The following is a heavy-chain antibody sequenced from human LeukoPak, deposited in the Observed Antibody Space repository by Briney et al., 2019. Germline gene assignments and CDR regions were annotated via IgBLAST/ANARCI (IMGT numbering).Heavy chain of an antibody. J-gene: IGHJ6*02. Sequence: PGGSLRLSCAASGFIFSDHYMDWVRQAPGKGLEWVGRIRNRANSFTTEYAASVKGRFSISRDDSKNSLYLQMNSLKIEDTAVYYCTRGGAISPYFYGMDVWGQGTTVTVS. D-gene: IGHD2-21*01. CDR2: IRNRANSFTT. CDR3: TRGGAISPYFYGMDV. CDR1: GFIFSDHY. V-gene: IGHV3-72*01.